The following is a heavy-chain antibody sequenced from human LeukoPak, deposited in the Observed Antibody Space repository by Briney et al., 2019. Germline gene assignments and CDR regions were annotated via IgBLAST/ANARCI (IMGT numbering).Heavy chain of an antibody. CDR2: IYYSGSI. V-gene: IGHV4-59*01. Sequence: SETLSLTCTVSGGSLSSYYWTWIRQPPGKGLEWIGYIYYSGSINYNPSLKSRVTISVDTSKNQFSLKLSSVTVADTAVYYCARGLKFYDILTAYYTFPYFDYWGQGALVTVSS. CDR3: ARGLKFYDILTAYYTFPYFDY. CDR1: GGSLSSYY. J-gene: IGHJ4*02. D-gene: IGHD3-9*01.